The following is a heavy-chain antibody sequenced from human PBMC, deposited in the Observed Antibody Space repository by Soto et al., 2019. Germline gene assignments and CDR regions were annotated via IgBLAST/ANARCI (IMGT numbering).Heavy chain of an antibody. CDR2: INHSGST. J-gene: IGHJ6*02. D-gene: IGHD1-1*01. V-gene: IGHV4-34*01. CDR1: GGSFSGYY. Sequence: PSETLSLTCAVYGGSFSGYYWSWIRQPPGKGLEWIGEINHSGSTNYNPSLKSRVTISVDTSKNQFSLKPSSVTAADTAVYYCARGTGTTYYYYGMDVWGQGTTVTVSS. CDR3: ARGTGTTYYYYGMDV.